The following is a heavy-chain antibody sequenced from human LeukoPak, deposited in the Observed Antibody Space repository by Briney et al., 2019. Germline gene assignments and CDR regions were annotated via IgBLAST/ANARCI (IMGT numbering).Heavy chain of an antibody. CDR1: VFTFSSYA. D-gene: IGHD5-24*01. Sequence: GGSLRLSCAASVFTFSSYAMHWVRQAPGKGLGWGAVISYDGSNKYYADSVKGRFTISRDNSKNTLYLQMNSLRAEDTAVYYCAREPDGYNSYYFDYWGQGTLVTVSS. CDR2: ISYDGSNK. J-gene: IGHJ4*02. CDR3: AREPDGYNSYYFDY. V-gene: IGHV3-30*04.